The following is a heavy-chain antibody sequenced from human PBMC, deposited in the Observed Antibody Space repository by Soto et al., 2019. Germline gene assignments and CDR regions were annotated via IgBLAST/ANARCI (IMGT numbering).Heavy chain of an antibody. V-gene: IGHV3-21*01. D-gene: IGHD6-6*01. CDR2: ISSSSSYI. J-gene: IGHJ3*02. CDR3: ARVNREGSSWDAFDI. CDR1: GFTFSSYS. Sequence: GGSLRLSCAASGFTFSSYSMNWVRQAPGKGLEWVSSISSSSSYIYYADSVKGRFTISRDNAKNSLYLQMNSLRAEDTAVYYCARVNREGSSWDAFDIWGQGTMVTVSS.